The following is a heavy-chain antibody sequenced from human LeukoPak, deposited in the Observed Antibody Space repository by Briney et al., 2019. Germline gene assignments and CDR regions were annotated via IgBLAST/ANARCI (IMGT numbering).Heavy chain of an antibody. CDR2: INHSGST. CDR3: ARVVVVVPAAIKGYAYYFDY. V-gene: IGHV4-34*01. Sequence: PSGTLSLTCVVYGGSFSGYYWRCIRQPPGTGLEGLGEINHSGSTNYIPSLKSRVTISVDTSKNQFSLKLSSVTAADTAVYYCARVVVVVPAAIKGYAYYFDYWGQGTLVTVSS. J-gene: IGHJ4*02. CDR1: GGSFSGYY. D-gene: IGHD2-2*01.